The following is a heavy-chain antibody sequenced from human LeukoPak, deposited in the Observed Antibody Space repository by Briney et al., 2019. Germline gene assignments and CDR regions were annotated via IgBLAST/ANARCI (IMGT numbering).Heavy chain of an antibody. Sequence: KPGGSLRLSCAASGFTFSAYSMNWVRQAPGKGLEWVSSITRSGFIFYADSVKGRFTISRDNARNSLFLQMTSLRADDTAVYYCARDLMAGDWLYYFDYWGQGALVIVSS. CDR1: GFTFSAYS. CDR3: ARDLMAGDWLYYFDY. CDR2: ITRSGFI. D-gene: IGHD2-21*02. J-gene: IGHJ4*02. V-gene: IGHV3-69-1*02.